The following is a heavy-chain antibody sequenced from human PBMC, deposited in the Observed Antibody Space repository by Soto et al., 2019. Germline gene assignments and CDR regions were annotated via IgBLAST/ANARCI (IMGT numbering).Heavy chain of an antibody. CDR1: GGSFNNYY. CDR2: IYSSGSA. V-gene: IGHV4-4*08. Sequence: SETLSLTCTVSGGSFNNYYWTWIRQPPGKGLEWIGYIYSSGSAGYNPSLKSRVTMLVDTSKNQFSLKLSSVTAADTAVYYCARTPLLWGQGTLVTVSS. J-gene: IGHJ4*02. D-gene: IGHD1-26*01. CDR3: ARTPLL.